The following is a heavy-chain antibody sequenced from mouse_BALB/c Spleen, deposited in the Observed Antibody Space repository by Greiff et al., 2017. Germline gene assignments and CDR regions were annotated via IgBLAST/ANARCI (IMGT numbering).Heavy chain of an antibody. V-gene: IGHV3-1*02. D-gene: IGHD2-10*02. J-gene: IGHJ3*01. CDR3: ARSPEYGNYGWFAY. CDR1: GYSITSGYS. Sequence: DVKLVESGPDLVKPSQSLSLTCTVTGYSITSGYSWPWIRQFPGNKLEWMGYIHYSGSTNYNPSLKSRISITRDTSKNQFFLQLNSVTTEDIATYYCARSPEYGNYGWFAYWGQGTLVTVSA. CDR2: IHYSGST.